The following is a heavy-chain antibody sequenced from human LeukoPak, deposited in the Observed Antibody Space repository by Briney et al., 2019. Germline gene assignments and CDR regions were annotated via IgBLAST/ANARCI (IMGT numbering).Heavy chain of an antibody. CDR2: ISSSSSTI. J-gene: IGHJ3*02. D-gene: IGHD3-10*01. Sequence: GGSLRLSCAASGFTFSSYSVNWVRQAPGKGLEWVSYISSSSSTIYYADSVKGRFTISRDNSKNTLYLQMNSLRAEDTAVYYCASLGRGIDIWGQGTMVTVSS. V-gene: IGHV3-48*01. CDR3: ASLGRGIDI. CDR1: GFTFSSYS.